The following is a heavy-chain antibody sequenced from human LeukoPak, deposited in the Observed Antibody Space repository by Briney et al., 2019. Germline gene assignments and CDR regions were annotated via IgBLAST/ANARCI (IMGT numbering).Heavy chain of an antibody. V-gene: IGHV3-33*01. CDR1: GFTFSSYG. Sequence: GGSLRLSCAASGFTFSSYGMHWVRQAPGKGLEWVAVIWYDGSNKYYADSVKGRFTISRDNSKNTLYLQMNSLRAEDTAVYYCARDPLSIPLLNWFDPWGQGTLVTVSS. CDR2: IWYDGSNK. CDR3: ARDPLSIPLLNWFDP. J-gene: IGHJ5*02. D-gene: IGHD2/OR15-2a*01.